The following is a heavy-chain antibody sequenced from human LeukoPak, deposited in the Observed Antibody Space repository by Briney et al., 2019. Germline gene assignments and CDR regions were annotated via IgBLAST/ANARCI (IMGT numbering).Heavy chain of an antibody. CDR2: IYHIGST. D-gene: IGHD6-19*01. CDR1: GYSISSGYY. Sequence: SETLSLTCAVSGYSISSGYYWGWIRQPPGKGLEWIGSIYHIGSTYYNPSLKSRVTISVDTSKNQFSLKLSSVTAADTAVYYCARLVSSGWLTQRGYFDYWGQGTLVTVSS. V-gene: IGHV4-38-2*01. J-gene: IGHJ4*02. CDR3: ARLVSSGWLTQRGYFDY.